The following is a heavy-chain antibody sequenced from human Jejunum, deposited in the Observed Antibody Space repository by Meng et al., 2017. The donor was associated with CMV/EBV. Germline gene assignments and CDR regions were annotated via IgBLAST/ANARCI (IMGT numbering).Heavy chain of an antibody. D-gene: IGHD3-22*01. Sequence: GPLVQSGTEVKKPGSSVKVSCKASGGVFNNYALNWVRQAPGQGLESMGGIIAVLKTPTYAQKFRGRLTITADESTGTTYMDLTSLTSEDTAVYYCARGFSNGYLPFDYWGQGTLVTVSS. CDR1: GGVFNNYA. V-gene: IGHV1-69*01. CDR3: ARGFSNGYLPFDY. CDR2: IIAVLKTP. J-gene: IGHJ4*02.